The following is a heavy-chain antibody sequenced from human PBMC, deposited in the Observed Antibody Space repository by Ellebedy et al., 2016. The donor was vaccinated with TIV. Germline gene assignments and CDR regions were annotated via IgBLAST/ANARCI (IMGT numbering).Heavy chain of an antibody. CDR1: GGSFSGYY. J-gene: IGHJ4*02. V-gene: IGHV4-34*01. CDR2: INYSGST. CDR3: ARGPPPRRITMVRGGFFLDY. Sequence: MPSETLSLTCAVYGGSFSGYYWSWIRQPPGKGLEWIGEINYSGSTNYNPSLKSRVAISVDTSKNQFSLKLSSVTAADTAVYYCARGPPPRRITMVRGGFFLDYWGQGTLVTVSS. D-gene: IGHD3-10*01.